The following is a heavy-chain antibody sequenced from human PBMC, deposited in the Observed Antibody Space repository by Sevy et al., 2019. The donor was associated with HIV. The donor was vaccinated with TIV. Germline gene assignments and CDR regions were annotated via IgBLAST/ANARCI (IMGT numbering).Heavy chain of an antibody. CDR1: GFMFSSDS. J-gene: IGHJ3*02. CDR2: IYGSGGAT. Sequence: GGSLRLSCAASGFMFSSDSMNWVRQAPGKGLEWVSTIYGSGGATYYADSVKGRFTISRDNSKNTLYLQMNSLRIEDTAVYYCAGGRYDSSGSFDAFDIWGQGTMVTVSS. CDR3: AGGRYDSSGSFDAFDI. D-gene: IGHD3-22*01. V-gene: IGHV3-23*01.